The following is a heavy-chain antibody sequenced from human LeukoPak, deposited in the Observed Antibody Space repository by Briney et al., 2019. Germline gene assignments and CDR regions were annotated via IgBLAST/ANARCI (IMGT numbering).Heavy chain of an antibody. CDR3: ARGLGLPYQFGKNDY. Sequence: GASVKVSCKASGYTFTSYYMHWVRQAPGQGLEWMGIINPSGGSTSYAQKFQGRVAMTRDTSTSTVYMELSSLRSEDTAVYYCARGLGLPYQFGKNDYWGQGTLVTVSS. J-gene: IGHJ4*02. CDR2: INPSGGST. CDR1: GYTFTSYY. D-gene: IGHD3-16*01. V-gene: IGHV1-46*01.